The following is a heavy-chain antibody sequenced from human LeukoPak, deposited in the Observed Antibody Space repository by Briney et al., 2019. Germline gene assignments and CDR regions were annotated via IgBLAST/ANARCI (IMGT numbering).Heavy chain of an antibody. Sequence: SETLSLTCTVSGGSISSYYWSWIRQPPGKGLEWIGYFYYSGSTNYNPSLKSRSTISVDTSKNQFSLKLSPVTAADTAVYYCARGGSTGTNLNWVDPWGQGTLVTVSS. CDR2: FYYSGST. V-gene: IGHV4-59*08. D-gene: IGHD1-1*01. CDR1: GGSISSYY. J-gene: IGHJ5*02. CDR3: ARGGSTGTNLNWVDP.